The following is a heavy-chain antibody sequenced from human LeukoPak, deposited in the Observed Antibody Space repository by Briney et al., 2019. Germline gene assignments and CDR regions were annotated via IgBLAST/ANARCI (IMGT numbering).Heavy chain of an antibody. Sequence: GGSLRLSCAASGFTFSSYAMHWVRQAPGKGLEWVAVISYDGSNKYYADSVKGRFTISRDNSKNQLYLKMNRLRAEDTAVYYCARDSYRYCSSTSCSNFDYWGQGTLVTVSS. CDR3: ARDSYRYCSSTSCSNFDY. J-gene: IGHJ4*02. V-gene: IGHV3-30*01. D-gene: IGHD2-2*01. CDR1: GFTFSSYA. CDR2: ISYDGSNK.